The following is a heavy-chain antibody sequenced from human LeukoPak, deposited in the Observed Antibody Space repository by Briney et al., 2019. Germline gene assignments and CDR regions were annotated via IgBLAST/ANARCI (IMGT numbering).Heavy chain of an antibody. Sequence: GGSLRPSCAASGFTFRSYWMHWVCQAPGKGLVWVSRINTDGSYTSYADSMKGRFTISRDNANNTLYLQMNSLRAEDTAVYYCARDIGYDSGSYFKYWGQGTLVTVSS. D-gene: IGHD3-10*01. CDR3: ARDIGYDSGSYFKY. CDR1: GFTFRSYW. V-gene: IGHV3-74*01. CDR2: INTDGSYT. J-gene: IGHJ4*02.